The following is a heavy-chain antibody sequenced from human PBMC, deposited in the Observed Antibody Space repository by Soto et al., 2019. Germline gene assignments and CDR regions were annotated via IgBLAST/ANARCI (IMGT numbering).Heavy chain of an antibody. V-gene: IGHV3-74*01. D-gene: IGHD1-26*01. CDR1: GFTVSSLY. CDR2: INSDGSSA. J-gene: IGHJ5*02. CDR3: ARGSTVGANSNWFDP. Sequence: PGGSLRLSCAASGFTVSSLYMSWVRQVPGKALVCVSRINSDGSSAHYADSVEGRFTISRDNAQNTLYLQMNSLSPEDTAVYFCARGSTVGANSNWFDPWGQGTLVTVSS.